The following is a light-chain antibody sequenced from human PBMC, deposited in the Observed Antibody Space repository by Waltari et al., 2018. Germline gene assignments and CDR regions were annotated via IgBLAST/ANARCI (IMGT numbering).Light chain of an antibody. CDR2: DAS. Sequence: DIQMTQSPSSLSASVGDRVTITCQASQDISNYLNWYQQKARNAPKLLIYDASNLETGVPSRFSGGGSGTHFTFTISSLQPEDIATYYCQHYDNLPPPSYTFGQGTKLEIK. CDR3: QHYDNLPPPSYT. CDR1: QDISNY. V-gene: IGKV1-33*01. J-gene: IGKJ2*01.